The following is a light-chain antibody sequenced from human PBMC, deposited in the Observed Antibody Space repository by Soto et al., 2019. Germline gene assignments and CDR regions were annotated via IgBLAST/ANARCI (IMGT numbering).Light chain of an antibody. Sequence: VVTQEPSLTVSPGGTVTLTCDSSTGAVTSGHYPYWFQQKPGQAPRTLIYDTSKRHSWTSARFSGSLVGGKAALALSGAQPEDEAEYYCLLYYSGAYVFGTGTKVTVL. CDR3: LLYYSGAYV. CDR2: DTS. J-gene: IGLJ1*01. V-gene: IGLV7-46*01. CDR1: TGAVTSGHY.